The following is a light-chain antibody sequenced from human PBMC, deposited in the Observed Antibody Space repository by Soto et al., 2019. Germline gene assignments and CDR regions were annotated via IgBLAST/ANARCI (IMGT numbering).Light chain of an antibody. J-gene: IGLJ2*01. Sequence: QSALTQPASVSGSPGQSITISCTGTSSDVGGYNYVSWYQQHPGKAPKLMIFEVNARPSGVSNRFSGSKSGNTASLTISGLQTEDEADHYCTSYTTSGTTYVVFGGGTKVTVL. V-gene: IGLV2-14*01. CDR3: TSYTTSGTTYVV. CDR1: SSDVGGYNY. CDR2: EVN.